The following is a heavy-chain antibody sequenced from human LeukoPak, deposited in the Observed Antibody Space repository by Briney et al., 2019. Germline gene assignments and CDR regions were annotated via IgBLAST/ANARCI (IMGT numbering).Heavy chain of an antibody. CDR2: INPSGGST. CDR3: AREGRRIAAAGGRWYYYYMDV. Sequence: ASVKVSCKASGYTFTSYYMHWVRQAPGQGLEWMGIINPSGGSTSYAQKFQGRVTMTRDTSTSTAYMELSSLRSEDTAVYYCAREGRRIAAAGGRWYYYYMDVWGKGTTVTVSS. J-gene: IGHJ6*03. V-gene: IGHV1-46*01. CDR1: GYTFTSYY. D-gene: IGHD6-13*01.